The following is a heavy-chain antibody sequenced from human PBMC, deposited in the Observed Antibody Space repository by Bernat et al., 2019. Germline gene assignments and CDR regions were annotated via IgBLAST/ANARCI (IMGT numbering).Heavy chain of an antibody. CDR3: ARVKSSNGWSPFDY. CDR2: IWYDGSNK. CDR1: GFTFSSYG. D-gene: IGHD6-19*01. V-gene: IGHV3-33*01. J-gene: IGHJ4*02. Sequence: QVQLVESGGGVVQPGRSLRLSCAASGFTFSSYGMHWVRQAPGKGLEWVAVIWYDGSNKYYADSVKGRFTISRDNAKNSLYLQMNSLRAEDTAVYYCARVKSSNGWSPFDYWGQGTLVTVSS.